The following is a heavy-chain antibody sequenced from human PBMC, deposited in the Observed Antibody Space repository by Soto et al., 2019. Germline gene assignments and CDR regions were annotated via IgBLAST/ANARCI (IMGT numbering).Heavy chain of an antibody. D-gene: IGHD2-15*01. CDR3: ARVRGGGIEYFFDY. V-gene: IGHV1-46*01. CDR1: GYTFTRYK. Sequence: ASVKVACKASGYTFTRYKEHWGRQAPGQGLEWMAIINPSCGTTYYVQKFEGRVTLTTGTSTSTVYMELSSLRSDDTAVYYCARVRGGGIEYFFDYWGPGTLVTVSS. CDR2: INPSCGTT. J-gene: IGHJ4*02.